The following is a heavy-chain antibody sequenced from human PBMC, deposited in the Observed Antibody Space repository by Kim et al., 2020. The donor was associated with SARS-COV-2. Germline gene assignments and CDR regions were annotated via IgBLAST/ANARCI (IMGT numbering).Heavy chain of an antibody. CDR3: AIQGYYDFWSGPVDYYMDV. CDR2: IYPGDSDT. CDR1: GYSFTSYW. Sequence: GESLKISCKGSGYSFTSYWIGWVRQMPGKGLEWMGIIYPGDSDTRYSPSFQGQVTISADKSISTAYLQWSSLKASDTAMYYCAIQGYYDFWSGPVDYYMDVWGKGTTVTVSS. V-gene: IGHV5-51*01. D-gene: IGHD3-3*01. J-gene: IGHJ6*03.